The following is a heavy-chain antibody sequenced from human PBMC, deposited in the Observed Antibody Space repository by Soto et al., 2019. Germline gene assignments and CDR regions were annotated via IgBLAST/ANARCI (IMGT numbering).Heavy chain of an antibody. CDR2: IRSKTNSYAT. CDR1: GFTFSVSA. CDR3: SASGYDNFVNY. D-gene: IGHD5-12*01. V-gene: IGHV3-73*01. J-gene: IGHJ4*02. Sequence: AGGSLRLSCAASGFTFSVSAIHWVRQASGKGLEWVGRIRSKTNSYATAYAASVKGRFTISRDDSKNTAWLQMDSLKAEDSAVYYCSASGYDNFVNYWGQGTLVTVSS.